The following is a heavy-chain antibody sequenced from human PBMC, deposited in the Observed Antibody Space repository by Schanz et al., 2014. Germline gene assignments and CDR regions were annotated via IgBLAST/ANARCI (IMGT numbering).Heavy chain of an antibody. D-gene: IGHD3-10*01. Sequence: EVQLVESGGGLVQPGGSLRLSCTASGFTFSSYSMNWVRQAPGKGLEWVSSISSGGGSTYYADSVKGRFTISSDNSKNTLYLQMNSLRAEDTAVYYCAKGRFGELSAFDIWGQGTMVTVSS. CDR3: AKGRFGELSAFDI. CDR2: ISSGGGST. CDR1: GFTFSSYS. J-gene: IGHJ3*02. V-gene: IGHV3-23*04.